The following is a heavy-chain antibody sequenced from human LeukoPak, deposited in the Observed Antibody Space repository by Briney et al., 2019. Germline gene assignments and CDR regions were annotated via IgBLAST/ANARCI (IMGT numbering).Heavy chain of an antibody. J-gene: IGHJ4*02. Sequence: SETLSLTCTVSGGSISTYYWSWIRQPPGKGLEWIGYIYYSGSTNYNPSLKSRVTISVKTSKNQFSLKLRSVTAADTAVYYCARVTGYTIEDYFDYWGQGTLVTVSS. CDR1: GGSISTYY. CDR3: ARVTGYTIEDYFDY. CDR2: IYYSGST. D-gene: IGHD3-9*01. V-gene: IGHV4-59*01.